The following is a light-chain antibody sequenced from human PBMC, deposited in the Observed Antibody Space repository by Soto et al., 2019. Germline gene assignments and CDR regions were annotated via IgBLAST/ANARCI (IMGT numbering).Light chain of an antibody. J-gene: IGKJ1*01. Sequence: DIQMTQSPSSLSASAGDSVTITCRASQGVRNSLDWYQQKPGKAPKRLIYEISSLQSGVPSRFSGTGSGTEFTLTISSLQPEDFATYYCQHYNSYSEAFGQGTKVDIK. V-gene: IGKV1-17*01. CDR1: QGVRNS. CDR3: QHYNSYSEA. CDR2: EIS.